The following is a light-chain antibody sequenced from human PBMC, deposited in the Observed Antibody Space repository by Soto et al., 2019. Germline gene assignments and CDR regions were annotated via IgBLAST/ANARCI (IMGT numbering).Light chain of an antibody. CDR2: AAS. V-gene: IGKV1-9*01. CDR1: QGISSY. J-gene: IGKJ4*01. CDR3: QQLNTYPLT. Sequence: DIQLTQSPSFLSASVGDRVTITCRASQGISSYLVWYQQKPGKAPKLLIYAASTLQSGVPSRFSGSASGTEFTLTISSLQPEDFATYYCQQLNTYPLTFGGGTKLEIK.